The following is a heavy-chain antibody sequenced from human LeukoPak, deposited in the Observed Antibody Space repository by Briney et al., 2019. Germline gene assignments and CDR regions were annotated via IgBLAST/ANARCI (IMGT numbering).Heavy chain of an antibody. D-gene: IGHD3-3*01. CDR2: IKSKTDGGTT. CDR1: GFTFSNAW. CDR3: AKDSPDFWSGYLVDAFDI. J-gene: IGHJ3*02. V-gene: IGHV3-15*01. Sequence: GGSLRLSCAASGFTFSNAWMSWVRQAPGKGLEWVGRIKSKTDGGTTDYAAPVKGRFTISRDDSKNTLYLQMNSLRAEDTAVYYCAKDSPDFWSGYLVDAFDIWGQGTMVTVSS.